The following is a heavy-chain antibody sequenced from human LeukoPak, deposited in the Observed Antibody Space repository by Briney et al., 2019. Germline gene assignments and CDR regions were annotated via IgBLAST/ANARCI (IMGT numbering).Heavy chain of an antibody. CDR1: GFTFSSYE. CDR3: ARSLSGSYHYFDY. Sequence: GGSLRLSCAASGFTFSSYEMNWVRQASGKGLEWVSVIYSGGSTYYADSVKGRFTISRDNSKNTLYLQMNSLRAEDTAVYYCARSLSGSYHYFDYWGQGTLVTVSS. D-gene: IGHD1-26*01. CDR2: IYSGGST. V-gene: IGHV3-66*01. J-gene: IGHJ4*02.